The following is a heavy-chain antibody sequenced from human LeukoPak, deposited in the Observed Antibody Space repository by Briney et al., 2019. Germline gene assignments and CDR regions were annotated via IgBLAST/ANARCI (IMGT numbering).Heavy chain of an antibody. V-gene: IGHV4-38-2*02. CDR1: GYSISSGYY. CDR3: ARESGSMIDY. CDR2: IYHSGST. D-gene: IGHD1-26*01. J-gene: IGHJ4*02. Sequence: PSETLSLTCTVSGYSISSGYYWGWIRQPPGKGLEWIGSIYHSGSTYYNPSLKSRVTISVDTSKNQFSLKLSSVTAADTAVYYCARESGSMIDYWGQGTLVTVSS.